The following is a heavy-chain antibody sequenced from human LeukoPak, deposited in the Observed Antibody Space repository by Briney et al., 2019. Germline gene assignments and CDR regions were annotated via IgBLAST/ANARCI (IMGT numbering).Heavy chain of an antibody. V-gene: IGHV2-70*11. CDR2: IDWDDDK. CDR3: AREFRGDWYFDL. Sequence: SGPALVKPTQTLTLTCTFSGFSLSTSGMFVSWIRQPPGKALEWLARIDWDDDKYYSTSLKTRLTISKDPSKNQVVLTMTNMDPVDTATYYCAREFRGDWYFDLWGRGTLVTVFS. J-gene: IGHJ2*01. D-gene: IGHD3-10*01. CDR1: GFSLSTSGMF.